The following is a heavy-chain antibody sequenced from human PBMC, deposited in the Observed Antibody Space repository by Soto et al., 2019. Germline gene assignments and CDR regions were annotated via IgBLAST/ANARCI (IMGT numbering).Heavy chain of an antibody. CDR3: VKDTYILVGATHLDS. V-gene: IGHV3-9*01. D-gene: IGHD1-26*01. Sequence: SMRLSCAASGFTFDDYAIHWVRQGQGKGLEWVSGISWNSDMITYADSVKGRFTVSRDNAKNSLDLEMNSLRVEDTALYYCVKDTYILVGATHLDSWGQGTLVTVSS. J-gene: IGHJ4*02. CDR1: GFTFDDYA. CDR2: ISWNSDMI.